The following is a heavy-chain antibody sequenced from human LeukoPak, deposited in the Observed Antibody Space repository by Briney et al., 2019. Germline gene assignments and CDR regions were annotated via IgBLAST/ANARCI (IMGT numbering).Heavy chain of an antibody. CDR3: ARWESLDYGDYSNWFDP. Sequence: SETLSLTCTVSGGSISSSSYYWGWIRQPPGKGLEWIGRIYTSGSTNYNPSLKSRVTMSVDTSKNQFSLKLSSVTAADTAVYYCARWESLDYGDYSNWFDPWGQGTLVTVSS. V-gene: IGHV4-61*05. CDR2: IYTSGST. CDR1: GGSISSSSYY. J-gene: IGHJ5*02. D-gene: IGHD4-17*01.